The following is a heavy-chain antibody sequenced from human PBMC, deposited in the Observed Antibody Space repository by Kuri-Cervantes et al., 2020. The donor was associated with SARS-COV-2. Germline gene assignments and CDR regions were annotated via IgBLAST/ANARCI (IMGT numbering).Heavy chain of an antibody. CDR2: VSYDGSNK. Sequence: GGSLRLSCAASGFTFSSYGMHWVRQAPGKGLEWVAVVSYDGSNKYYADSVKGRFTISRDNSKNTLYLQMNSLRAEDTAVYYCAKDHYDFWSGYYYYYGMDVWGQGTTVTVSS. J-gene: IGHJ6*02. CDR3: AKDHYDFWSGYYYYYGMDV. V-gene: IGHV3-30*18. D-gene: IGHD3-3*01. CDR1: GFTFSSYG.